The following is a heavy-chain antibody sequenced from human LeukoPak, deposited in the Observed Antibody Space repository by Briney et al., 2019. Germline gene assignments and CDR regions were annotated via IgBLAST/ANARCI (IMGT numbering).Heavy chain of an antibody. V-gene: IGHV3-15*01. CDR1: GVRFKKAW. Sequence: GGTLRLSCTGSGVRFKKAWMSWGRQSPAKGLGRVGRIRSVDDGGTVEYAPVVKGRFTISRFNSEKTLYLEMNTLTPEDTAVYYCTTTPEGAHSPHYWARGTLVTVSS. CDR3: TTTPEGAHSPHY. CDR2: IRSVDDGGTV. D-gene: IGHD1-26*01. J-gene: IGHJ4*02.